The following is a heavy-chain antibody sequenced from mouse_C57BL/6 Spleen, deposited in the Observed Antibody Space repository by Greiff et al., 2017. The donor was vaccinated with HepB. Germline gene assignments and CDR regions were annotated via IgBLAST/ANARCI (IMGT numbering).Heavy chain of an antibody. CDR2: ISSGSSTI. CDR1: GFTFSDYG. D-gene: IGHD2-5*01. J-gene: IGHJ3*01. Sequence: EVKLMESGGGLVKPGGSLKLSCAASGFTFSDYGMHWVRQAPEKGLEWVAYISSGSSTIYYADTVKGRFTISRDNAKNTLFLQMTSLRSEDTAMYYDDRGYSNPLAYWGQGTLVTVSA. V-gene: IGHV5-17*01. CDR3: DRGYSNPLAY.